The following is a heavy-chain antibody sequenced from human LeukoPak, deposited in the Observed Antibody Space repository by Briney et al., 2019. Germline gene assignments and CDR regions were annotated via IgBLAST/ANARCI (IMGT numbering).Heavy chain of an antibody. Sequence: SETLSLTCTVSGYSISSGYYWGWIRQPPGKGLEWIGSIYHSGSTYYNPSLKSRVTISVDTSKNQFSLKLSSVTAADTAVYYCARTFAGSYNWFDPWGQGTLVTVSS. D-gene: IGHD3-10*01. CDR2: IYHSGST. CDR1: GYSISSGYY. J-gene: IGHJ5*02. CDR3: ARTFAGSYNWFDP. V-gene: IGHV4-38-2*02.